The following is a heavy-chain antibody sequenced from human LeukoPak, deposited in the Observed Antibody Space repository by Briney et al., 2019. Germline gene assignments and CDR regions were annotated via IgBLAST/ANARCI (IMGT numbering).Heavy chain of an antibody. D-gene: IGHD3-10*01. CDR2: IWYDGSKK. CDR3: ARGEYD. Sequence: PGGSLRLSCAASGFTFINYGMHWVRQAPGKGLEWVAVIWYDGSKKYYADSVKGRFTITRDNSKNTAYLQMNSLRAEDTAVYYCARGEYDWGQGTLVTVSS. J-gene: IGHJ4*02. CDR1: GFTFINYG. V-gene: IGHV3-33*01.